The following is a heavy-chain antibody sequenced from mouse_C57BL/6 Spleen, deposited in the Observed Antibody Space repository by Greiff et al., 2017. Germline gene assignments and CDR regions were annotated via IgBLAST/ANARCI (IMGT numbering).Heavy chain of an antibody. CDR3: TTAGWDGGGLDY. CDR1: GFNFNDYY. D-gene: IGHD4-1*01. V-gene: IGHV14-1*01. J-gene: IGHJ2*01. CDR2: IDPEGGDT. Sequence: VQLKESGAELVRPGASVKLSCTASGFNFNDYYMHWVKQRPGQGLEWLGRIDPEGGDTEYAPKFSGKATMTADTASNTAYLQLSSLTSEDTTVYYWTTAGWDGGGLDYWGQGTTRTVSS.